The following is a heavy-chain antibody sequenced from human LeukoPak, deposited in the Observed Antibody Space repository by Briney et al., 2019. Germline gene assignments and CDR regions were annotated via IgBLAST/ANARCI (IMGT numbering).Heavy chain of an antibody. CDR2: INHSGST. D-gene: IGHD3-3*01. Sequence: PSETLSLTCAVYGGSFSGYYWSWIRQPPGKGLEWIGEINHSGSTNYNTSLKSRVTISLHTSNHHFSLKLSSVTAPATAVYYCARGLRYYYFWSGYRSGGSWFDPWGQGTLVTVSS. CDR3: ARGLRYYYFWSGYRSGGSWFDP. V-gene: IGHV4-34*01. CDR1: GGSFSGYY. J-gene: IGHJ5*02.